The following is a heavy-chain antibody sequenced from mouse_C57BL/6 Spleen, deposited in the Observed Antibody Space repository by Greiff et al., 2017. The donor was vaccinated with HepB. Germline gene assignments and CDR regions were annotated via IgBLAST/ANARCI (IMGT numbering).Heavy chain of an antibody. Sequence: DVKLVESEGGLVQPGSSMKLSCTASGFTFSDYYMAWVRQVPEKGLEWVANINYDGSSTYYLDSLKSRFIISRDNAKNILYLQMSSLKSEDTATYYCAREGDDYDVFDYWGQGTTLTVSS. D-gene: IGHD2-4*01. CDR3: AREGDDYDVFDY. J-gene: IGHJ2*01. CDR2: INYDGSST. CDR1: GFTFSDYY. V-gene: IGHV5-16*01.